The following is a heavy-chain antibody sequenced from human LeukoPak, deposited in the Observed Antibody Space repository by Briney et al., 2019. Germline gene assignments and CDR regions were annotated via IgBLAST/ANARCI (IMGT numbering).Heavy chain of an antibody. CDR1: GGSISSNNW. CDR3: ARASITMIVVVLDY. Sequence: SETLSLTCAVSGGSISSNNWWSWVRQPPGKGLEWIGEINHSGSTNYNPSLKSRVTISVDTSKNQFSLKLSSVTAADTAVYYCARASITMIVVVLDYWGQGTLVTVSS. J-gene: IGHJ4*02. CDR2: INHSGST. V-gene: IGHV4-4*02. D-gene: IGHD3-22*01.